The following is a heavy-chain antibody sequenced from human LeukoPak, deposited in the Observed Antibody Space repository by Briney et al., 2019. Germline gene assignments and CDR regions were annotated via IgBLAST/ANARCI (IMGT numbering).Heavy chain of an antibody. CDR2: IIPIFGTA. V-gene: IGHV1-69*13. D-gene: IGHD3-22*01. J-gene: IGHJ4*02. CDR1: GGTFSSYA. Sequence: SVKVSCKASGGTFSSYAISWVRPAPGQGLDWMGGIIPIFGTANYAQKFQGRVTITPDESTSTAYMELSSLRSEDTAVYYCASLGDYYDSSRYYLDWGQGTLVTVSS. CDR3: ASLGDYYDSSRYYLD.